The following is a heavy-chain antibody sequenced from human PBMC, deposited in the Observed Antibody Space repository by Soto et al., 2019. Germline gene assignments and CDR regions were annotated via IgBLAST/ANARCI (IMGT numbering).Heavy chain of an antibody. CDR1: GFTFSDYY. J-gene: IGHJ4*02. CDR2: ISSSSSYT. CDR3: ARAPEGDRYNRLDY. Sequence: GGSLRLSCAASGFTFSDYYMSWIRQAPGKGLEWVSYISSSSSYTNYADSVKGRFTISRDNAKNTLYLQMNSLRAEDTAVYYCARAPEGDRYNRLDYWGQGTLVTVSS. D-gene: IGHD1-1*01. V-gene: IGHV3-11*06.